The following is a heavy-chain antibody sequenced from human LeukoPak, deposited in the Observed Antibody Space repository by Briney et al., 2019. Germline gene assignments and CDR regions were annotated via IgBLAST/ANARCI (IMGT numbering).Heavy chain of an antibody. CDR2: IRFDGSNK. V-gene: IGHV3-30*02. D-gene: IGHD6-13*01. J-gene: IGHJ4*02. CDR1: GFIFSDYG. Sequence: GGSLRLSCAASGFIFSDYGMHWVRQAPGKGLEWVSFIRFDGSNKYYVDSVKGRFTISRDNSKSTLYLQMNSLRAEDTAVYYCASWAIAAAGTGGNYFDYWGQGTLVTVSS. CDR3: ASWAIAAAGTGGNYFDY.